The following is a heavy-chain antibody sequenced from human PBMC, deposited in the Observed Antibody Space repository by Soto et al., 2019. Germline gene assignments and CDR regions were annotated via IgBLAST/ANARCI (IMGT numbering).Heavy chain of an antibody. CDR2: ISYDGSNK. CDR1: GFTFSSYG. Sequence: QVQLVESGGGVVQPGRSLRLSCAASGFTFSSYGMHWVRQAPGKGLEWVAVISYDGSNKYYADSVKGRFTISRDNSKNTLYLPMNSLRAEDTAVYYCANTAFYGDYGLRGYYYGMDVWGQGTTVTVSS. D-gene: IGHD4-17*01. V-gene: IGHV3-30*18. J-gene: IGHJ6*02. CDR3: ANTAFYGDYGLRGYYYGMDV.